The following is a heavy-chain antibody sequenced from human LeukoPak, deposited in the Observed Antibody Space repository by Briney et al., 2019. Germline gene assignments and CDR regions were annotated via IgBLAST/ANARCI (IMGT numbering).Heavy chain of an antibody. D-gene: IGHD1-26*01. Sequence: SETLSLTCTVSGGSISSYYWSWIRQPPGKGLEWIGEIFHSGSTNYNPSLKSRVTISVDKSKNQFSLKLNSVTAADTAVYYCARGGNKWELDNWFDPWGQGTLVTVSS. CDR1: GGSISSYY. CDR3: ARGGNKWELDNWFDP. J-gene: IGHJ5*02. V-gene: IGHV4-59*12. CDR2: IFHSGST.